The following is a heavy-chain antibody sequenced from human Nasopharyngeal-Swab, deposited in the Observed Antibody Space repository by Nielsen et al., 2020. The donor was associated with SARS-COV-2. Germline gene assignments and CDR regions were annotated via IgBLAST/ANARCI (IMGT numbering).Heavy chain of an antibody. J-gene: IGHJ4*02. D-gene: IGHD5-24*01. CDR2: IYYSGST. Sequence: SETLSLTCTVSGGSISSSSYYWGWIRQPPGKGLEWIGSIYYSGSTYYNPSLKSRVTISVDTSKNQFSLKLSSVTAADTAVYYCARDRRGWLQSRSPLFFDYWGQGTLVTVSS. CDR3: ARDRRGWLQSRSPLFFDY. V-gene: IGHV4-39*02. CDR1: GGSISSSSYY.